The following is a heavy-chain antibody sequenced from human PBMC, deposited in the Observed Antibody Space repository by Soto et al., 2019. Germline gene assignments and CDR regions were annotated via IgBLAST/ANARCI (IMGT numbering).Heavy chain of an antibody. Sequence: QVQLQESGPGLVKPSETLSLTCTVSGGSISSYYWSWIRQPPGKGLEWIGYIYYSGSTNYNPSLKSRVTISVDKSKNQFSLKLSSVTAADTAVYYCARVDYDSSGYPSCFAYWGQGTLVAVSS. CDR2: IYYSGST. J-gene: IGHJ4*02. V-gene: IGHV4-59*01. D-gene: IGHD3-22*01. CDR1: GGSISSYY. CDR3: ARVDYDSSGYPSCFAY.